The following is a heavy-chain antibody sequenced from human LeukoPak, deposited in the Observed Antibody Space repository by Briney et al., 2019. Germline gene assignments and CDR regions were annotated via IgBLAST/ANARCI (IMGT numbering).Heavy chain of an antibody. V-gene: IGHV3-64D*06. CDR3: VKDTDYYDSSGNYFDY. CDR1: GFTFSSYA. D-gene: IGHD3-22*01. CDR2: ISSNGGST. Sequence: PGGSLRLSCSASGFTFSSYAMHWVRQAPGKGLEYVSAISSNGGSTYYADSVKGRFTISRDNSKNTLYLQMSSLRAEDTAVYYCVKDTDYYDSSGNYFDYWGQGTLVSVSS. J-gene: IGHJ4*02.